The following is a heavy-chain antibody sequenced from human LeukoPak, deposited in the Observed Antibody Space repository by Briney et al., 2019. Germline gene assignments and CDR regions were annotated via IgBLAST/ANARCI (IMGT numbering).Heavy chain of an antibody. CDR2: ISGSGGST. V-gene: IGHV3-23*01. Sequence: GSLRLSCAASGFTFSSYAMSWVRQAPGEGLEWVSAISGSGGSTYYADSVKGRFTISRDNSKNTLYLQMNSLRAEDTAVYYCAKDPSYYYGSGEVNWGQGTLVTVSS. CDR1: GFTFSSYA. D-gene: IGHD3-10*01. J-gene: IGHJ4*02. CDR3: AKDPSYYYGSGEVN.